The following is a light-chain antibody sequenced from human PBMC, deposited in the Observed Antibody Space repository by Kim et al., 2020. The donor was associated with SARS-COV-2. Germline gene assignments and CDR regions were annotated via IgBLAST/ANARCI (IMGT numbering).Light chain of an antibody. CDR1: QSISSEY. CDR3: QQYTTSPPAYT. V-gene: IGKV3-20*01. CDR2: GAS. J-gene: IGKJ2*01. Sequence: EIVLTQSPGTLSLSPGERATLSCRASQSISSEYLAWYQQIPGQPPRLLIFGASNRAAGIPDRFSGSGSGTDFTLTITRLEPADSAVYYCQQYTTSPPAYTFGQGTKLEIK.